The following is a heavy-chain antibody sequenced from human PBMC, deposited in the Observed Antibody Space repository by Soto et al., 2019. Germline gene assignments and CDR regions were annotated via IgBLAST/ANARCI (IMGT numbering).Heavy chain of an antibody. J-gene: IGHJ4*02. V-gene: IGHV4-39*01. CDR1: GGSVSNSNYY. CDR3: VSQRTSVLTQAYFDY. CDR2: VYYRGRS. D-gene: IGHD2-8*01. Sequence: PSETLSLTCTVSGGSVSNSNYYWGWIRQSPGKGLDWIGCVYYRGRSYSKSSVKSRVTISVDTSKNQFSLNLNSVTASDTAVYYCVSQRTSVLTQAYFDYWGPGALVTVSS.